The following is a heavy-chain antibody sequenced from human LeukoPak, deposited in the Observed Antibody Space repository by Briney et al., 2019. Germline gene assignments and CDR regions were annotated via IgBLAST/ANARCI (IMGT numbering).Heavy chain of an antibody. CDR2: ISGSGGST. V-gene: IGHV3-23*01. CDR1: GFTFSSYA. J-gene: IGHJ4*02. Sequence: GGSLRLSYAASGFTFSSYAMSWVRQAPGKGLEWVSAISGSGGSTYYADSVKGRFTISRDNSKNTLYLQMNRLRAEDTAVYYCAKVGGYCGGDCYSDYWGQGTLVTVSS. CDR3: AKVGGYCGGDCYSDY. D-gene: IGHD2-21*02.